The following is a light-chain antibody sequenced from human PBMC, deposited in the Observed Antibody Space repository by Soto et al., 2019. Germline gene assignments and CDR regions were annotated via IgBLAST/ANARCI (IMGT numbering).Light chain of an antibody. CDR2: EVS. J-gene: IGLJ1*01. Sequence: QSALTQPASVSGSPGQSITISCTGTSSDVGSYNLVSWYQQHPGKAPKLMIYEVSKRPSGVSNRFSGSKSGNTASLTVSWLQAEDEADYYCCSYGGSSTLYVFGSGTELTVL. CDR3: CSYGGSSTLYV. CDR1: SSDVGSYNL. V-gene: IGLV2-23*02.